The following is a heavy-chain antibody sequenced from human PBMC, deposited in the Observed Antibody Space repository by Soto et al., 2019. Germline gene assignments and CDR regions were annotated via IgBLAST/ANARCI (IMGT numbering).Heavy chain of an antibody. CDR2: IYYSGST. CDR3: AKDYGSGPGDCFAP. CDR1: GGSISSGGYY. D-gene: IGHD3-10*01. Sequence: PSETLSLTCTVSGGSISSGGYYWSWIRQHPGKGLEWIGYIYYSGSTYYNPSLKSRVTISVDTSKNQFSLKLSSVTAADTAVYYCAKDYGSGPGDCFAPWGQGTLVTVST. V-gene: IGHV4-31*03. J-gene: IGHJ5*02.